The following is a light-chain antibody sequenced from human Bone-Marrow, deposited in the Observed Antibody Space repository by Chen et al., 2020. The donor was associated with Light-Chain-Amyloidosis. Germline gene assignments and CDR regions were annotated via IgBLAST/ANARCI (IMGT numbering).Light chain of an antibody. CDR2: DDS. V-gene: IGLV3-21*02. J-gene: IGLJ3*02. Sequence: SYFLTQPSSVSVDPGQTATLACGGNNLGSTSVHWYQQTPGQAPLLVVYDDSDRPSGIPERLSGSNSGNTATLTISRVEAGDEADYYCQVWDRSSDRPVFGGGTKLTVL. CDR1: NLGSTS. CDR3: QVWDRSSDRPV.